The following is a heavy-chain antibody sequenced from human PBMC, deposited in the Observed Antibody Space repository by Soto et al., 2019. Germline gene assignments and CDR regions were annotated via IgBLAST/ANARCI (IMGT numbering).Heavy chain of an antibody. CDR1: GYTLTELS. CDR3: ATEALVVPAYLYWPHPQQ. V-gene: IGHV1-24*01. CDR2: FDPEDGET. D-gene: IGHD2-2*01. Sequence: GASVKVSCKVSGYTLTELSMHWVRQAPGKGLEWMGGFDPEDGETIYAQKFQGRVTMTEDTSTDTAYMELSSLRSEDTAVYYCATEALVVPAYLYWPHPQQWGQGTLVTVSS. J-gene: IGHJ4*02.